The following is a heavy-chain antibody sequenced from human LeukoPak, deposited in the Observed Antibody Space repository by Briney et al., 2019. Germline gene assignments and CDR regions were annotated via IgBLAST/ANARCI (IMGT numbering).Heavy chain of an antibody. Sequence: GESLKISCKASGYSFTTYWIGWVRQMPGEGLEWMGIIYPGDSDTRYSPSFQGQVTISADKSISTAYLQWSSLKASDTAMYYCARPYDSLGFDYWGQGTLVTVSS. J-gene: IGHJ4*02. V-gene: IGHV5-51*01. D-gene: IGHD3-9*01. CDR3: ARPYDSLGFDY. CDR1: GYSFTTYW. CDR2: IYPGDSDT.